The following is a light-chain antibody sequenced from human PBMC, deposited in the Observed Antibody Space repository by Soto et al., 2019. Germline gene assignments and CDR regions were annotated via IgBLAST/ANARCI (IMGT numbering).Light chain of an antibody. Sequence: QSVLTQPPSVSGAPGQRVTISCTGSSSNIGAGYDVHWYQQLPGTAPKLLIYGNSNRPSGVPDRFSGSKSGTSASLAITGRQGEDEADYYCQSYDSSLSGSGVFGTGTKLTVL. CDR2: GNS. CDR3: QSYDSSLSGSGV. J-gene: IGLJ1*01. V-gene: IGLV1-40*01. CDR1: SSNIGAGYD.